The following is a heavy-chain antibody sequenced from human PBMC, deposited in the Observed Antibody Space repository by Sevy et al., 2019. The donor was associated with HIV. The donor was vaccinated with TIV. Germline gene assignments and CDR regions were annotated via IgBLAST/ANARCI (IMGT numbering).Heavy chain of an antibody. J-gene: IGHJ1*01. Sequence: GGYLRLSCVASGFTFSSYEMNWVRQAPGKGLEWVSHISNSGSIIYYEDSVKGRFTISIDNAKNSLYLQMNSLRAEDTAVYYCAREDGSRQYFQYWGQGTLVTVSS. D-gene: IGHD6-13*01. CDR3: AREDGSRQYFQY. CDR1: GFTFSSYE. V-gene: IGHV3-48*03. CDR2: ISNSGSII.